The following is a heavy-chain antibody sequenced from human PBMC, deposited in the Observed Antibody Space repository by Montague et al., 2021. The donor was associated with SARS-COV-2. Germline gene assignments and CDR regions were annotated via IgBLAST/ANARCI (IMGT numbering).Heavy chain of an antibody. CDR3: AREVRYYFDSSGPGAFDI. D-gene: IGHD3-22*01. Sequence: SETLSLTCTVSGGSISSYDWSWIRQPPGKGLEWIGYIYYSGSTNYNPSLKSRVTISVDTSKNQFSLKLSSVIAADTAVYYCAREVRYYFDSSGPGAFDIWGQGTMVTVSS. CDR2: IYYSGST. CDR1: GGSISSYD. V-gene: IGHV4-59*01. J-gene: IGHJ3*02.